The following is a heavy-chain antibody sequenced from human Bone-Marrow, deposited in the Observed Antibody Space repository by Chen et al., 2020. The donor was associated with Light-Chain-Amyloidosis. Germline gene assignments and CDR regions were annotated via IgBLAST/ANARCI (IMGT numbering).Heavy chain of an antibody. Sequence: EAQLLESGGGLVQPGGSLRLSCAVSGFTVSSSAMSWVRQAPGKGLEWVSGITASGGTTYYADSVKGRFTVSRDDSKNTLSLQMNSLRAEDTAVYYCAKEAYYYWNGLDVWGQGTTVTVSS. CDR1: GFTVSSSA. V-gene: IGHV3-23*01. J-gene: IGHJ6*02. D-gene: IGHD3-16*01. CDR3: AKEAYYYWNGLDV. CDR2: ITASGGTT.